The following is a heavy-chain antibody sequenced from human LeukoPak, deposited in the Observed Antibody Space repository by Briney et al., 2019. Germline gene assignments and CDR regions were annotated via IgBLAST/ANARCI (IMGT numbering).Heavy chain of an antibody. CDR3: ASNTMVRGEGFDP. CDR1: GFTFSSYW. CDR2: IKQDGSEK. Sequence: GGSLRLSCAASGFTFSSYWMSWVRQAPGKRLEWVANIKQDGSEKYYVDSVKGRFTISRDNAKNSLYLQMNSLRAEDTAVYYCASNTMVRGEGFDPWGQGTLVTVSS. V-gene: IGHV3-7*01. D-gene: IGHD3-10*01. J-gene: IGHJ5*02.